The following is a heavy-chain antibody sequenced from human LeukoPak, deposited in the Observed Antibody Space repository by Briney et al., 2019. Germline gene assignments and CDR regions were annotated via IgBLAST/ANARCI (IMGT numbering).Heavy chain of an antibody. Sequence: GGSLRLSCTASGFTFGDYAMSWVRQAPGKGLEWVGFIRSKAYGGTTEYAASVKGRFTISRDDSKSIAYLQMNSLKTEDTAVYYCTSKGSRSYYPIDYWGQGTLVTVSS. D-gene: IGHD3-10*01. CDR1: GFTFGDYA. J-gene: IGHJ4*02. CDR2: IRSKAYGGTT. CDR3: TSKGSRSYYPIDY. V-gene: IGHV3-49*04.